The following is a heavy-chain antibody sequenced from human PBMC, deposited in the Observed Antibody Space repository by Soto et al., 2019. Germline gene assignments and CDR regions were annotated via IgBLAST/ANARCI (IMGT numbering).Heavy chain of an antibody. CDR1: GYTFTGYY. CDR3: ASAGMVVPAAIVTYYYYYGMDV. Sequence: GASVKVSCKASGYTFTGYYMHWVRQAPGQGLEWMGWINPNSGGTNYAQKFQGRVTMTRDTSISTAYMELSRLRSDDTAVYYCASAGMVVPAAIVTYYYYYGMDVWGQGTTVTVSS. J-gene: IGHJ6*02. CDR2: INPNSGGT. V-gene: IGHV1-2*02. D-gene: IGHD2-2*01.